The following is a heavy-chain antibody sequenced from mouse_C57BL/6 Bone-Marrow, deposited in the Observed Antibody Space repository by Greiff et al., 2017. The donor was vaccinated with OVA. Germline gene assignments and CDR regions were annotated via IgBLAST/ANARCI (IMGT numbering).Heavy chain of an antibody. CDR3: PSTMITTDYAMDY. D-gene: IGHD2-4*01. CDR1: EYEFPSHD. CDR2: INSDGGST. V-gene: IGHV5-2*01. J-gene: IGHJ4*01. Sequence: EVQLVESGGGLVQPGESLKLSCESNEYEFPSHDMSWVRKTPEKRLELVAAINSDGGSTYYPDTMERRFIISSDNTKKTLYLQMSSLRSEDTALYYCPSTMITTDYAMDYWGQGPSVTVSS.